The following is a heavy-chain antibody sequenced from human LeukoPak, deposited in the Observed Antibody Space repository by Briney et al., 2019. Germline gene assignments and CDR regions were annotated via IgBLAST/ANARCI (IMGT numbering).Heavy chain of an antibody. CDR2: IYYSGST. V-gene: IGHV4-61*05. CDR3: ARNRYYYGSRNYGVPTWFDP. D-gene: IGHD3-10*01. CDR1: DGSISSSSYY. Sequence: PSETLSLTCTVSDGSISSSSYYWSWIRQPPGKALECIGSIYYSGSTNYNPSLKSRVTISVDTSKIQFSLRLSSVTTADTAVYYCARNRYYYGSRNYGVPTWFDPWGQGTLVTVSS. J-gene: IGHJ5*02.